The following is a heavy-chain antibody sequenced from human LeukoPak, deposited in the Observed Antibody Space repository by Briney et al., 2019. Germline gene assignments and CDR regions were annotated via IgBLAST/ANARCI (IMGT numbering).Heavy chain of an antibody. Sequence: GGSLRLSCAASGFTFTSYSMNWVRQAPGKGLEWVSSISSSSGYIYYADSVKGRFTISRDKAKNSLYLQMNSLRAEDTAVYYCARDRGSSTGLDYWGQGTLVTVSS. CDR2: ISSSSGYI. J-gene: IGHJ4*02. D-gene: IGHD6-13*01. CDR1: GFTFTSYS. CDR3: ARDRGSSTGLDY. V-gene: IGHV3-21*01.